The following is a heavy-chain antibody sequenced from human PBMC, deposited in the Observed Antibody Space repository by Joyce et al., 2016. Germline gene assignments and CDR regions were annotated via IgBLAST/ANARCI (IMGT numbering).Heavy chain of an antibody. CDR2: ISGTSYYI. Sequence: QLVESGGGVVKPGGSLRLSCEASGSTFSSSCMGWFRQAPGKGLEWVAAISGTSYYIFHAETVRGRFTVSRDNAKKTLYLQMNSLRAEDSAVFYCARGGISYYYAMDVWGQGTTVTVSS. CDR3: ARGGISYYYAMDV. V-gene: IGHV3-21*01. J-gene: IGHJ6*02. D-gene: IGHD3-16*01. CDR1: GSTFSSSC.